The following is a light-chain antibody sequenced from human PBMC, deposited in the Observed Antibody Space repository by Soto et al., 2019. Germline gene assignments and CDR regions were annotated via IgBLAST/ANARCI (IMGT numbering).Light chain of an antibody. CDR2: EVS. CDR1: SSDVGAYNY. V-gene: IGLV2-14*01. Sequence: QSALTQPASVSGSPGQSITISCTGTSSDVGAYNYVSWYQQHPGKAPKLMIYEVSKRPSGVSDRFSGSRSGNTASLTISGLQAEDESDYYCLSYTSSSTWVFGGGTKLTVL. J-gene: IGLJ3*02. CDR3: LSYTSSSTWV.